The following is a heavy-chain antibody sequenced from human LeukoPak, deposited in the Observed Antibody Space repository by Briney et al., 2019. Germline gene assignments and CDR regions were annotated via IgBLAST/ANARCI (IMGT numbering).Heavy chain of an antibody. CDR2: INHSGST. D-gene: IGHD6-19*01. Sequence: SETLSLTCAVYGGSFSGYYWSWIRQPPGKGLEWIGEINHSGSTNYNPSLKSRVTISVDTSKNQFSLKLSSVTAADTAVYYCARISLGIAVAGTFYWGQGTLVTVSS. V-gene: IGHV4-34*01. CDR3: ARISLGIAVAGTFY. CDR1: GGSFSGYY. J-gene: IGHJ4*02.